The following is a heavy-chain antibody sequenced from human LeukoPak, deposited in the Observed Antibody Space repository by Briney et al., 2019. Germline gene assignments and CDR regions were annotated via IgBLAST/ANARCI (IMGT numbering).Heavy chain of an antibody. J-gene: IGHJ6*02. V-gene: IGHV1-69*01. CDR2: IIPIFGTA. Sequence: SSVTVSCKPSGGTLSNYAISSVPQAPGPGLEWMGGIIPIFGTANYAQKFQGIVTITADESTSTAYMELSSLRSEDTAVYYCAREAGPSGYYYYYGMDVWGQGTTVTVSS. CDR1: GGTLSNYA. D-gene: IGHD3-3*01. CDR3: AREAGPSGYYYYYGMDV.